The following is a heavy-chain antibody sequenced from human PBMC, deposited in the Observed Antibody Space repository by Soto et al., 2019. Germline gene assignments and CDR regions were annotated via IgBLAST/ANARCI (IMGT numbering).Heavy chain of an antibody. CDR2: IYHSGST. CDR1: GGSISSSNW. Sequence: SETLSLTCAVSGGSISSSNWWSWVRQPPGKGLEWIGEIYHSGSTNYNPSLKSRVTISVDKSKNQFSLKLSSVTAADTAVYYCARAENYYGSGSSPWGQGTLVTVSS. J-gene: IGHJ5*02. CDR3: ARAENYYGSGSSP. V-gene: IGHV4-4*02. D-gene: IGHD3-10*01.